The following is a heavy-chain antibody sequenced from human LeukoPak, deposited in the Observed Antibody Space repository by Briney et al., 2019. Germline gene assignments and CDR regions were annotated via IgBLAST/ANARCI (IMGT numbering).Heavy chain of an antibody. CDR2: INTGNGNT. D-gene: IGHD5-12*01. J-gene: IGHJ4*02. CDR1: GYTFTNYA. V-gene: IGHV1-3*04. Sequence: ASVKVSCKASGYTFTNYALHWVRQAPGQRLEWMGWINTGNGNTKYSQKYQGRVTITRATSASTAYMELSSLRSEDTAVYYCARVGYSGYDSRPVFNYWGQGTLVTVSS. CDR3: ARVGYSGYDSRPVFNY.